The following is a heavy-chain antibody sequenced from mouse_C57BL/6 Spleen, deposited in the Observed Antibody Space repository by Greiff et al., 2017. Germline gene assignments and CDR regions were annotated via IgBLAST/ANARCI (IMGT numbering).Heavy chain of an antibody. CDR1: GFTFSSYA. D-gene: IGHD1-1*01. V-gene: IGHV5-4*01. Sequence: EVHLVESGGGLVKPGGSLKLSCAASGFTFSSYAMSWVRQTPEKRLEWVATISDGGSYTYYPDNVKGRFTISRDNAKNNLYLQMSHLKSEDTAMYYCAIERGYGSSYNFDYWGQGTTLTVSS. J-gene: IGHJ2*01. CDR3: AIERGYGSSYNFDY. CDR2: ISDGGSYT.